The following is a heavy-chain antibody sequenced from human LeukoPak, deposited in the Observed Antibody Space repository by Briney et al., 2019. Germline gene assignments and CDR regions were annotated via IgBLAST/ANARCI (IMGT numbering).Heavy chain of an antibody. J-gene: IGHJ4*02. CDR1: GFTFSSYW. CDR2: IRFDGSNK. D-gene: IGHD3-10*01. Sequence: GGSLRLSCAASGFTFSSYWMHWVRQAPGRGLEWVTIIRFDGSNKYYADSVKGRFTISRDNPKNTPYLQMNSLRAEDTAVYYCARDRGVETFYFDYWGQGTLVTVSS. V-gene: IGHV3-33*01. CDR3: ARDRGVETFYFDY.